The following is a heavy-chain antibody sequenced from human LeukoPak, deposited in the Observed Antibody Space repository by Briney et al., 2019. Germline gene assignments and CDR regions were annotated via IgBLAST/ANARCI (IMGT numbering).Heavy chain of an antibody. V-gene: IGHV1-18*01. CDR2: ISAYNGNT. CDR3: ARVSGGSGSYANWFDP. J-gene: IGHJ5*02. Sequence: ASVKVSCKASAYTFTSYCISWVRQAPGQGLEWMGWISAYNGNTNYAQKLQGRVTMTTDTSTSTAYMELRSLRSDDTAVYYCARVSGGSGSYANWFDPWGQGTLVTVSS. CDR1: AYTFTSYC. D-gene: IGHD3-10*01.